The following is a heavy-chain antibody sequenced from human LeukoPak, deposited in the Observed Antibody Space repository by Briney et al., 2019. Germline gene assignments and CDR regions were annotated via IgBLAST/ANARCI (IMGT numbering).Heavy chain of an antibody. CDR3: ARSPDGVDY. J-gene: IGHJ4*02. CDR1: GFIFSNYW. V-gene: IGHV3-7*01. Sequence: GGSLRLSRAASGFIFSNYWMTWVRQTPGKGLEWVANIKEDGNEIFYVDSVKGRFTISRDNAKNSLYLQMNSLRAEDMAVYYCARSPDGVDYWGQGTLVTVSS. CDR2: IKEDGNEI. D-gene: IGHD3-10*01.